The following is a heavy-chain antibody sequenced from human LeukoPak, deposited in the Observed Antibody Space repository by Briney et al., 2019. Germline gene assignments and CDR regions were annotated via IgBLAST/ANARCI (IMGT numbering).Heavy chain of an antibody. CDR2: IDSSGST. Sequence: LRETLSLTCTVSGASISAYYWSWIRQPPRKGLEWIGYIDSSGSTKYDPSLESRVTISLDRSKNQVSLKLNSVTAVDTAIYFCARGHYDLAPWGQGILVTVSS. J-gene: IGHJ5*02. D-gene: IGHD4-17*01. CDR1: GASISAYY. V-gene: IGHV4-59*01. CDR3: ARGHYDLAP.